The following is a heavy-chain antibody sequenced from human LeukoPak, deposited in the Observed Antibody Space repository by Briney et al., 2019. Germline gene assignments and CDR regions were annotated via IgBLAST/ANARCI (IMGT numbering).Heavy chain of an antibody. D-gene: IGHD2-15*01. V-gene: IGHV4-34*01. CDR2: INHSGST. J-gene: IGHJ5*02. Sequence: SETLSLTCAVYGGSFSGYYWSWIRQPPGKGLEWIGEINHSGSTNYNPSLKSRVTISVDTSKNQFSLKLGSVTAADTAVYYCAGRKVVVAATRSYWFDPWGQGTLVTVSS. CDR1: GGSFSGYY. CDR3: AGRKVVVAATRSYWFDP.